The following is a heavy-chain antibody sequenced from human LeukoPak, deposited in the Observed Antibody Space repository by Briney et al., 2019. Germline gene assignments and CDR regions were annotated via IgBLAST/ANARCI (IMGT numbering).Heavy chain of an antibody. V-gene: IGHV1-8*03. J-gene: IGHJ4*02. CDR3: ARGNDYHSSGYYYSDY. D-gene: IGHD3-22*01. Sequence: GASVKVSCKASGYTFINYDIHWVRQATGQGLEWMGWMNPNSGNTGYAQKFQGRVTITRNTSTSTAYMELSSLRSEDTAVYYCARGNDYHSSGYYYSDYWGQGTLVTVSS. CDR1: GYTFINYD. CDR2: MNPNSGNT.